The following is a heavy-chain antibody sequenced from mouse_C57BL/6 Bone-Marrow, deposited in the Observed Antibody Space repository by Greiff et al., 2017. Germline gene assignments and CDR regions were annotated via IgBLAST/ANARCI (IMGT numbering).Heavy chain of an antibody. CDR3: ARDRWLLRFDY. V-gene: IGHV5-4*01. Sequence: EVKLMESGGGLVKPGGSLKLSCAASGFTFSSYAMSWVRQTPEKRLGWVATISDGGSYTYYPDNVKGRFTISRDNAKNNLYLQMSHLKSEDTAMYYCARDRWLLRFDYWGQGTTLTVSS. CDR1: GFTFSSYA. J-gene: IGHJ2*01. CDR2: ISDGGSYT. D-gene: IGHD2-3*01.